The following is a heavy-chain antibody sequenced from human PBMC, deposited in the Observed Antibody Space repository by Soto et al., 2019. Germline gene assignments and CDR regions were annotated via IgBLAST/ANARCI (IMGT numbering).Heavy chain of an antibody. J-gene: IGHJ6*02. CDR2: INHSGST. D-gene: IGHD3-9*01. CDR1: GGSFIGYY. Sequence: SETLSLTCAVYGGSFIGYYWSWIRQPPGKGLEWIGEINHSGSTNYNPSLKSRVTISVDTSKNQFSLKLSSVTAADTAVYYCARGLQRYFDWLLSSYGMDVWGQGTTVTVSS. CDR3: ARGLQRYFDWLLSSYGMDV. V-gene: IGHV4-34*01.